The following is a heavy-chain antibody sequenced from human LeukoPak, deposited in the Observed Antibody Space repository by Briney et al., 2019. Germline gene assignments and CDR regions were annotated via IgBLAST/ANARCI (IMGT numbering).Heavy chain of an antibody. V-gene: IGHV3-21*01. CDR1: GFTFSSYS. J-gene: IGHJ4*02. CDR2: ISSSSSYI. D-gene: IGHD5-24*01. Sequence: GGSLRLSCAASGFTFSSYSMNWVRQAPGKGLEWVSSISSSSSYIYYADSVKGRFTISRDNAKNSLYLQMNSLRAEDTAVYYCARGGKDGYNLLDYWGQGTLVTVSS. CDR3: ARGGKDGYNLLDY.